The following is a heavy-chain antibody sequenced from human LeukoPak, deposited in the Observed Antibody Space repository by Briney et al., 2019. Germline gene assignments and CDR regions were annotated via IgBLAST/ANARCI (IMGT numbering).Heavy chain of an antibody. V-gene: IGHV3-66*01. J-gene: IGHJ4*02. Sequence: GGSLRLSCAASGFTFSHYAMHWVRQAPGKGLEWVSIIYSDGTTYYADSVKGRFTISRDNSKNTLYLQMNSLRAEDTAVYYCARETKPPRRGYTYGPTDYWGQGTLVTVSS. CDR2: IYSDGTT. CDR1: GFTFSHYA. D-gene: IGHD5-18*01. CDR3: ARETKPPRRGYTYGPTDY.